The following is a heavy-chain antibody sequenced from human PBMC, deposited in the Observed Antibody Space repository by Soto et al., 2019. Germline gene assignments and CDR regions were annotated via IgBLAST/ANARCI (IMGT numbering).Heavy chain of an antibody. V-gene: IGHV3-13*01. CDR1: GFTFRVYD. Sequence: EVQLVESGGGLVQPGGSLRLSCAASGFTFRVYDMLWVRQGAGTGLEWVSTIGTAGDTYYAGSVKGRFTISRENAKNSMYRQMNNLGAGDTAVYFCARAGMHNWNLLRAFEIWGHGTMVTVS. J-gene: IGHJ3*02. D-gene: IGHD1-7*01. CDR3: ARAGMHNWNLLRAFEI. CDR2: IGTAGDT.